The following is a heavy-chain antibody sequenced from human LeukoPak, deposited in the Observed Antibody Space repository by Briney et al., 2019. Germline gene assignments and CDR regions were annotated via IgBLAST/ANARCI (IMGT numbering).Heavy chain of an antibody. CDR1: GGSISSSSYY. J-gene: IGHJ4*02. D-gene: IGHD4-17*01. Sequence: PSETLSLTCTVSGGSISSSSYYWGWIRQPPGKGLEWIGSIYYSGSTYYNPSLKSRVTISVDTSKNQFSLKLSSVTAADTAVYYCARGPLYDYGDLDIPFDYWGQGTLVTVSS. V-gene: IGHV4-39*07. CDR2: IYYSGST. CDR3: ARGPLYDYGDLDIPFDY.